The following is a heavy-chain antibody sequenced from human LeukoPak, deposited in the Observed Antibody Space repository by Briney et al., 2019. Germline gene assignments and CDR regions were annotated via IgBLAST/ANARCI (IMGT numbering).Heavy chain of an antibody. CDR3: ARVPYAGGHWVYYYYMDV. CDR2: INTNTGNP. CDR1: GYTFTSYA. J-gene: IGHJ6*03. Sequence: ASVKVSCKTSGYTFTSYAMNWVRQAPGQGLEWMGWINTNTGNPMYAQGFTGRFVFSLDTSVSTAYLQISSLKAEDTAVYYCARVPYAGGHWVYYYYMDVWGKGTTVTVSS. D-gene: IGHD3-10*01. V-gene: IGHV7-4-1*02.